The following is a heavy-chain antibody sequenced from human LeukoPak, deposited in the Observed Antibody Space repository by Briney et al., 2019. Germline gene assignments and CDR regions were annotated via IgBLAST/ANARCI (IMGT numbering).Heavy chain of an antibody. CDR1: GDSFSSSYYY. V-gene: IGHV4-39*07. CDR3: ARDRDHSTGFADS. J-gene: IGHJ5*01. CDR2: INYSGSS. D-gene: IGHD3-22*01. Sequence: SETLSLTCTVSGDSFSSSYYYWGWIRQPPGKGLEWIGSINYSGSSHYNPSLKSRVTISVDTSKNQFSLKLDSVTAADTAVYYCARDRDHSTGFADSWGQGTLVTVSS.